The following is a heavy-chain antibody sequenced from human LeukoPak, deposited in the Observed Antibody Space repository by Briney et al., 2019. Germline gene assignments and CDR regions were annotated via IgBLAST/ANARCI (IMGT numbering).Heavy chain of an antibody. Sequence: ASVKVSCKASGYTFTGYYMHWVRQAPGQGLEWMGWINPNSGGTNYAQKFQGRVTMTRDTSISTAYMELSRLRFDDTAVYYCAREVVVNSNGLDYWGQGTLVTVSS. CDR2: INPNSGGT. J-gene: IGHJ4*02. D-gene: IGHD4-11*01. CDR3: AREVVVNSNGLDY. V-gene: IGHV1-2*02. CDR1: GYTFTGYY.